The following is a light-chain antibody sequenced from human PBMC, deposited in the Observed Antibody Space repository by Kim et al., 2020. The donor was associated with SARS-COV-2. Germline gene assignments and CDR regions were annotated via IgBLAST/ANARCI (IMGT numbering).Light chain of an antibody. CDR1: QDISNY. CDR3: QKYNSGPWT. J-gene: IGKJ1*01. V-gene: IGKV1-27*01. Sequence: DIQMTQSPSSLSASVGDRVTITCRASQDISNYLAWYQQKPGKVPRVLIYAASALQSGVPSRFSGSGSGTDFTLTISSLQPEDVGSYYCQKYNSGPWTFGHGTKVDIK. CDR2: AAS.